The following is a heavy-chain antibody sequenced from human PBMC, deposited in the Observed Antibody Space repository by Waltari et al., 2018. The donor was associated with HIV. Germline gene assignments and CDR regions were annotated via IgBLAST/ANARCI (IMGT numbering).Heavy chain of an antibody. Sequence: EVQLVESGGGLVQPGGSLRPSWSASGSSLPSYALPWVRQAPGTGLAWVSDIRRSSTTINYADSVKGRFTISRDNAKNLLYLQMSSLRAEDTAVYFCARERFGSSYFGYWGQGTLVTVSS. CDR2: IRRSSTTI. CDR3: ARERFGSSYFGY. J-gene: IGHJ4*02. CDR1: GSSLPSYA. V-gene: IGHV3-48*04. D-gene: IGHD6-6*01.